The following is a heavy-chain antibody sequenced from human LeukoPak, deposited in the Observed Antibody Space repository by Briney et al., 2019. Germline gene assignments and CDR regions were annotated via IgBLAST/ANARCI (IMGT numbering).Heavy chain of an antibody. CDR3: ARLLYSYGKYYFDY. CDR1: GGSINSYY. V-gene: IGHV4-59*01. Sequence: SETLSLTCTVSGGSINSYYWSWIRQPPGEGREWIGYIYYSGSTSYNPSLKSRLTISVDTSKNQFSLKLNSVTAADTAVYYCARLLYSYGKYYFDYWGQGTLVTVSS. CDR2: IYYSGST. J-gene: IGHJ4*02. D-gene: IGHD5-18*01.